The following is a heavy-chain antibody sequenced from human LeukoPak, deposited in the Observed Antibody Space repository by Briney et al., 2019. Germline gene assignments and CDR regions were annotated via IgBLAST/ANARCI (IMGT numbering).Heavy chain of an antibody. CDR2: IYYSGST. J-gene: IGHJ2*01. D-gene: IGHD3-22*01. CDR3: ARNGYFPDWYFDL. V-gene: IGHV4-59*08. CDR1: GGSISSYY. Sequence: SETLSLTCTVSGGSISSYYWSWIRQPPGKGLEWIGYIYYSGSTNYNPSLKSRVTISVDTSKNQFSLKLSSVTAADTAVYYCARNGYFPDWYFDLWGRGTLVTVSS.